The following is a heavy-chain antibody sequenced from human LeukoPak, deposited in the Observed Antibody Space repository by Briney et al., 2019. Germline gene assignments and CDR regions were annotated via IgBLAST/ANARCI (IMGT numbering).Heavy chain of an antibody. CDR3: AGEVDYYDSSGYYV. CDR2: IIPIFGTA. V-gene: IGHV1-69*13. D-gene: IGHD3-22*01. J-gene: IGHJ4*02. Sequence: GASVKVSCKASGGTFSSYAISWVRQAPGQGLEWMGGIIPIFGTANYAQKFQGRVTITADESTSTAYMELSSLRSEDTAVYYCAGEVDYYDSSGYYVWGQGTLVTVSS. CDR1: GGTFSSYA.